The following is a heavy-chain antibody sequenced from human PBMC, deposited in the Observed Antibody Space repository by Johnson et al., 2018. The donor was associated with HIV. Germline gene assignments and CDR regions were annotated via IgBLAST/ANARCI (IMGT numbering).Heavy chain of an antibody. CDR2: ISWNSGSI. Sequence: VQLVESGGGLVKPGGSLRLSCAASGFTFDDYAMHWVRQAPGKGLEWVSGISWNSGSIGYGDSVKGRFTISRDNSKNSLYLQMNSLRPEDTGLYYCAKDYELAARPVAFDIWGQGTMVTVSS. D-gene: IGHD6-6*01. CDR1: GFTFDDYA. CDR3: AKDYELAARPVAFDI. V-gene: IGHV3-9*01. J-gene: IGHJ3*02.